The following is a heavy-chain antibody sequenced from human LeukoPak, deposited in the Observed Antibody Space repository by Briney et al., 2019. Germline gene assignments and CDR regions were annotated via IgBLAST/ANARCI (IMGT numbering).Heavy chain of an antibody. CDR1: GGSFSGYY. CDR3: ARVGDIVVVPAAGGSGFDP. CDR2: INHSGST. Sequence: PSETLSLTCAVYGGSFSGYYWSWIRQPPGKGLEWIGEINHSGSTNYNPSLKNRVTISVDTSKNQFSLKLSSVTAADTAVYYCARVGDIVVVPAAGGSGFDPWGQGTLVTVSS. J-gene: IGHJ5*02. D-gene: IGHD2-2*01. V-gene: IGHV4-34*01.